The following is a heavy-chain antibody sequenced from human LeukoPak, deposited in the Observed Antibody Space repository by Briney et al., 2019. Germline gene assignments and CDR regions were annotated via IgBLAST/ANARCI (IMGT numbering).Heavy chain of an antibody. CDR2: INAAAGT. J-gene: IGHJ4*02. V-gene: IGHV3-23*01. D-gene: IGHD1-26*01. CDR3: AKDGRTSSPK. Sequence: GGSLRLSGATSGLTFSKYAMSWVRQAPGKGLEWVSGINAAAGTEYAESVKGRFTISRDNSKNTLSLQMNSLRAEDTALYYCAKDGRTSSPKWGQGILVTVSS. CDR1: GLTFSKYA.